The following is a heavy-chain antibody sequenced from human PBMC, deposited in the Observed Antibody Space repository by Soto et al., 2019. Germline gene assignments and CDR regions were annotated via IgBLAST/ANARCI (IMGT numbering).Heavy chain of an antibody. D-gene: IGHD6-19*01. Sequence: QVQLVESGGGVVQPGRSLRLSCAASGFTFSSYAMHWVRQAPGKGLEWVAVISYDGSNKYYADSVKGRFTISRDNSKNTLYLQMNSLRAEDTAVYYCARDPLRIAVAGTWYYYYGMDVWGQGTTVTVSS. J-gene: IGHJ6*02. CDR2: ISYDGSNK. CDR3: ARDPLRIAVAGTWYYYYGMDV. CDR1: GFTFSSYA. V-gene: IGHV3-30-3*01.